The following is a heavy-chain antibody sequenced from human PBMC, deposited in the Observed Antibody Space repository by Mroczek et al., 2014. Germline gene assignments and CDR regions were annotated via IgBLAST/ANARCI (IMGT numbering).Heavy chain of an antibody. CDR2: ISYDGSNK. Sequence: QVQLVQSGGGVVQPGRSLRLSCAASGFTFSSYAMHWVRQAPGKGLEWVAVISYDGSNKYYADSVKGRFTISRDNSKSTLYLQMNSLRAEDTAVYYCAREHGGNSGAYFDYWGQGTWSPSP. V-gene: IGHV3-30-3*01. CDR1: GFTFSSYA. CDR3: AREHGGNSGAYFDY. J-gene: IGHJ4*02. D-gene: IGHD4-23*01.